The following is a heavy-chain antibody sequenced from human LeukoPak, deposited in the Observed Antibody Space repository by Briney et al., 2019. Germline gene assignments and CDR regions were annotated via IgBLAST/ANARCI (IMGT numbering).Heavy chain of an antibody. D-gene: IGHD2-15*01. V-gene: IGHV4-39*01. Sequence: SETLSLTCTVSGGSISSSSYYWGWIRQPPGKGLEWIGSIYYSGSTYYNPSLKSRVTISVDTSKNQFSLKLSSVTAADTAVYYCARKVVFDLWGRGTLVTVSS. CDR1: GGSISSSSYY. CDR3: ARKVVFDL. CDR2: IYYSGST. J-gene: IGHJ2*01.